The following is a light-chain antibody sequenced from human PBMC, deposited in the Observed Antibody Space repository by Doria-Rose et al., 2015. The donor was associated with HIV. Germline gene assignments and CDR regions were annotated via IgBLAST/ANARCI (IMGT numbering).Light chain of an antibody. CDR3: HQYGTSWT. CDR2: DGS. Sequence: TQSPGTLSLSPGERATLSCRASQSFSSTYLAWYQQKPGQARSLLIYDGSTRATGVPDRCSASGSGTDFTLTINRLEPEDFALYYCHQYGTSWTFGQGTKVEI. J-gene: IGKJ1*01. V-gene: IGKV3-20*01. CDR1: QSFSSTY.